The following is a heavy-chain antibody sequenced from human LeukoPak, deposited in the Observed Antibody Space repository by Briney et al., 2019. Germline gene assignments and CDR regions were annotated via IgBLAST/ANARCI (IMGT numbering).Heavy chain of an antibody. D-gene: IGHD2-21*02. CDR3: AKDQECSTDCSMGYIYYFGLDV. J-gene: IGHJ6*02. CDR2: ITGSGYST. CDR1: GFTFSSYA. Sequence: GGSLRLSCAASGFTFSSYAMMWVRQTPGKGLEWVSGITGSGYSTFSADSVKGRFTISRDNSKNTLYLHMNSLRADNTAVYYCAKDQECSTDCSMGYIYYFGLDVWGRGTTVTVS. V-gene: IGHV3-23*01.